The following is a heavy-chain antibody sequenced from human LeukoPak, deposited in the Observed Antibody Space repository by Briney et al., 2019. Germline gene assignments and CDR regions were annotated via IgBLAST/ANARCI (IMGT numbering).Heavy chain of an antibody. J-gene: IGHJ4*02. V-gene: IGHV5-51*01. CDR1: GYNFTNYW. Sequence: GESLKISCKGSGYNFTNYWIGWVRQMPGKGLEWMGIIYPGDSHTKYSPSFQGQVTISADRSIRTAYLQWSSLKASDTAMYYCARQGYCSSTSCPQTWAFGYWGQGTLVTVSS. D-gene: IGHD2-2*01. CDR3: ARQGYCSSTSCPQTWAFGY. CDR2: IYPGDSHT.